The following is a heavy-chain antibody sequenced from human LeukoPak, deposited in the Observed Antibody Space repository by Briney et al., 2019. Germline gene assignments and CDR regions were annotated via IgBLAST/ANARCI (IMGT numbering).Heavy chain of an antibody. D-gene: IGHD5-24*01. CDR1: GFTFSSYA. Sequence: GGSLRLSCAASGFTFSSYAMHWVRQAPGKGLEWVAVISYDGSNKYYADSVKGRFTISRDNSKNTLYLQMNSLRAEDTAVYYCARDIDGYNMLDYWGQGTLVTVPS. V-gene: IGHV3-30*01. J-gene: IGHJ4*02. CDR3: ARDIDGYNMLDY. CDR2: ISYDGSNK.